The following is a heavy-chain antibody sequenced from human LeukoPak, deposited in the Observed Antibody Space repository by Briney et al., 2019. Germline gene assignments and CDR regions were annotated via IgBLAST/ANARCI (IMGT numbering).Heavy chain of an antibody. Sequence: GGSLRLSCAASGFTFSAYIMSWVRQAPGKGLEWVSAIRGSGGDTYYADSVKGRFTTSRDNSKDTLSLQMNSLRAEDTAVYYCARDHPYSYGYFDYWGQGTLVTVSS. CDR3: ARDHPYSYGYFDY. CDR2: IRGSGGDT. V-gene: IGHV3-23*01. D-gene: IGHD5-18*01. CDR1: GFTFSAYI. J-gene: IGHJ4*02.